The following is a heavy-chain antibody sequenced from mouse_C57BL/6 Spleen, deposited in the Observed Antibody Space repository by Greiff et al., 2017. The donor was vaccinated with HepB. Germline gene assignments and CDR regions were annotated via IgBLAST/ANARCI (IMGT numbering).Heavy chain of an antibody. V-gene: IGHV5-4*01. CDR3: AREGAYFDY. J-gene: IGHJ2*01. CDR2: ISDGGSYT. CDR1: GFTFSSYA. Sequence: EVMLVESGGGLVKPGGSLKLSCAASGFTFSSYAMSWVRQTPEKRLEWVATISDGGSYTYYPDNVKGRFPISRDNAKNNLYLQMSHLKSEDTAMYYCAREGAYFDYWGQGTTLTVSS.